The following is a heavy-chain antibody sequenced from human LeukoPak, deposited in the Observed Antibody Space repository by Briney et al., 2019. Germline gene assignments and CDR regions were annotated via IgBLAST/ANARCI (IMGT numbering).Heavy chain of an antibody. V-gene: IGHV1-2*02. CDR1: GYTFTGFY. CDR2: INPNSGGT. J-gene: IGHJ4*02. D-gene: IGHD3-16*01. CDR3: ARDSRTTVRLGY. Sequence: ASVKVSCKASGYTFTGFYLQWVRQAPGQGLEWMGWINPNSGGTNYAQKFQGRVTMTRDTSISTAYMELSRLRSDDTAVYYCARDSRTTVRLGYWGQGTLVTVSS.